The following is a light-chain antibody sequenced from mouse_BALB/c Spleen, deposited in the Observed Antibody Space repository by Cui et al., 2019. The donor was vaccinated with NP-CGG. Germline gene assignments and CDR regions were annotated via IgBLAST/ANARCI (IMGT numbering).Light chain of an antibody. Sequence: QAVVTQESAFTSSPGETVTLTCRSSNGAVTTSNYANWVQEKPDHLFTGLIGGTKNRVPGVPARFSGSLIGDKAALTITGAQTEDEAIYFCALWYSNHWVFGGGTKLTVL. J-gene: IGLJ1*01. CDR2: GTK. V-gene: IGLV1*01. CDR1: NGAVTTSNY. CDR3: ALWYSNHWV.